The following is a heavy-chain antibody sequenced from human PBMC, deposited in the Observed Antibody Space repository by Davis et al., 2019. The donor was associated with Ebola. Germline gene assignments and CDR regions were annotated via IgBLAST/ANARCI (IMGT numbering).Heavy chain of an antibody. D-gene: IGHD1-14*01. V-gene: IGHV2-70*11. CDR2: IDWDEDK. J-gene: IGHJ6*02. CDR3: ARRGMTCGYYGMDV. Sequence: SGPTLVKPTQTLTLTCTFSGFSLSTSGMCVIWIRQPPGKALEWLARIDWDEDKHYSTSLKTRLTISKDTSKNQVVLTMTNMDPVDTATYYCARRGMTCGYYGMDVWGPGTTVTVSS. CDR1: GFSLSTSGMC.